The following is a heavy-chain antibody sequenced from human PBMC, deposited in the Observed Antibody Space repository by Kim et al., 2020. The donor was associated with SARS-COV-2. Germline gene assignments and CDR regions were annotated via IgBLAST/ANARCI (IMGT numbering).Heavy chain of an antibody. CDR3: ARLGYYGYLVDY. Sequence: NPSLNNRVTISVDTSKNQFSLKLSSVHAADTAVYYCARLGYYGYLVDYWGQGTLVTVAS. J-gene: IGHJ4*02. D-gene: IGHD2-2*03. V-gene: IGHV4-30-2*04.